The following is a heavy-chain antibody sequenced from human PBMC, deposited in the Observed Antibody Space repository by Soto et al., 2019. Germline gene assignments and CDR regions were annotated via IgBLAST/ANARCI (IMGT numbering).Heavy chain of an antibody. CDR3: AHSLIGYYYDSSGSNWFDP. D-gene: IGHD3-22*01. CDR1: GFSLSTSGVG. J-gene: IGHJ5*02. Sequence: QITLKESGPTLVKPTQTLTLTCTFSGFSLSTSGVGVGWIRQPPGKALEWLALIYWDDDKRYSPSLKGRLTITKDTSKIQVVLTMTNMDPVDTATYYCAHSLIGYYYDSSGSNWFDPWGQGTLVTVS. V-gene: IGHV2-5*02. CDR2: IYWDDDK.